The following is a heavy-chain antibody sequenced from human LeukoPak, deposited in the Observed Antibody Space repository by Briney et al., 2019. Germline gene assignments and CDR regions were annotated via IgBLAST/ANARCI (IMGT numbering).Heavy chain of an antibody. Sequence: GGSLRLSCAASGFTFSSYGMHWVRQAPGKGLEWVAVIWYDGSNKYYADSVKGRFTISRDNSKNTLYLQMNSLRAEDTAVYYCAREHVLLWFGELLDWGRGTLVTVSS. J-gene: IGHJ4*02. CDR1: GFTFSSYG. CDR2: IWYDGSNK. V-gene: IGHV3-33*01. D-gene: IGHD3-10*01. CDR3: AREHVLLWFGELLD.